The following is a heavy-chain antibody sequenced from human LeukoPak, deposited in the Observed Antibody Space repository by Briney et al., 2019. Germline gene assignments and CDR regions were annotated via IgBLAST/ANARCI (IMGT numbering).Heavy chain of an antibody. V-gene: IGHV4-59*01. D-gene: IGHD3-22*01. CDR2: IYYSGST. J-gene: IGHJ3*02. CDR3: ARDPYYYDSSGYSSSHAFDI. CDR1: GGSISSYY. Sequence: PSETLSLTCTVSGGSISSYYWSWIRQPPGKGLEWIGYIYYSGSTNYNPSLKSRVTISVDTFKNQFSLKLSSVTAADTAVYYCARDPYYYDSSGYSSSHAFDIWGQGTMVTVSS.